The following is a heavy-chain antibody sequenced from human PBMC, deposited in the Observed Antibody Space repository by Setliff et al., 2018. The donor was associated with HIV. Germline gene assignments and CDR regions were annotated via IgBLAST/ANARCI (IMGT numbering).Heavy chain of an antibody. Sequence: SETLSLTCTVSGDSISSYYWSWIRQPPGKGLEWIAYIHDSGSTNYNPSLKSRGTISIDTSNNQFSLNLRSVTAAETAVYYCARVGYHGSGRYSFDYWGQGTLVTVSS. D-gene: IGHD3-10*01. J-gene: IGHJ4*02. V-gene: IGHV4-59*08. CDR3: ARVGYHGSGRYSFDY. CDR2: IHDSGST. CDR1: GDSISSYY.